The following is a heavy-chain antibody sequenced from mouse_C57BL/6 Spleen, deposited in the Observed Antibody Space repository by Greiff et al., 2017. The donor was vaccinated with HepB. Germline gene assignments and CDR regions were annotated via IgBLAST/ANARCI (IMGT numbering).Heavy chain of an antibody. CDR1: GYTFTSYW. CDR3: ARGYYGSSWDYAMDY. J-gene: IGHJ4*01. D-gene: IGHD1-1*01. CDR2: IDPNSGGT. V-gene: IGHV1-72*01. Sequence: VKQSCKASGYTFTSYWMHWVKQRPGRGLEWIGRIDPNSGGTKYNEKFKSKATLTVDKPSSTAYMQLSSLTSEDSAVYYCARGYYGSSWDYAMDYWGQGTSVTVSS.